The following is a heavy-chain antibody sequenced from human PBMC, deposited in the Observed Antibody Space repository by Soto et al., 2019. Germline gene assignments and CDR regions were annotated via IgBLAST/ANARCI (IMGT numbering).Heavy chain of an antibody. J-gene: IGHJ4*02. D-gene: IGHD3-3*01. CDR1: GFTFSSDW. Sequence: GGSLRLSCAASGFTFSSDWMSWVRQAPGKKLESVANIKQDGSEKYYVYSVKGRFTISRDNAKISLFLQMNSLRVEDTAVFYFVRGRTHYDFWRGYYMDYFDYWGQGTLVTSPQ. CDR2: IKQDGSEK. CDR3: VRGRTHYDFWRGYYMDYFDY. V-gene: IGHV3-7*01.